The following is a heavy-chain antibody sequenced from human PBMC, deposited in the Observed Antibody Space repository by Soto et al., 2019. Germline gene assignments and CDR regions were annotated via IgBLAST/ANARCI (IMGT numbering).Heavy chain of an antibody. J-gene: IGHJ4*02. CDR2: IKSETHGGTT. CDR3: ITDGPWGVVAAEGAY. D-gene: IGHD3-3*01. CDR1: GFIFTNAW. V-gene: IGHV3-15*07. Sequence: EVQLVESGGGLVKPGGSLRLSCAASGFIFTNAWMNWVRQAPGKGLEWVGRIKSETHGGTTDYAAPVKGRFAISRDDSKSMLYLQMNSLNTDDTAVYYCITDGPWGVVAAEGAYWGQGTLVTVSS.